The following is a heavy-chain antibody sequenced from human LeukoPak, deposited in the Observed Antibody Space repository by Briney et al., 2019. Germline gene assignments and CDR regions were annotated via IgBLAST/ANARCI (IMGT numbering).Heavy chain of an antibody. CDR1: GGTFSSYA. CDR3: ARDGPPTVNPPGELDY. CDR2: IIPIFGTA. Sequence: SVKVSCKASGGTFSSYAISWVRQAPGQGLEWMGGIIPIFGTANYAQKFQGRVTITTDESTSTAYMELSSLRSEDTAVYYCARDGPPTVNPPGELDYWGQGTLVTVSS. V-gene: IGHV1-69*05. D-gene: IGHD4-17*01. J-gene: IGHJ4*02.